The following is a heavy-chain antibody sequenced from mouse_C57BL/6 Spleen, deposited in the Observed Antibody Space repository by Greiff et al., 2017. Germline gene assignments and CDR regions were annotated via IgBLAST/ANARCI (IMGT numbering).Heavy chain of an antibody. Sequence: QVQLQQSGAELVRPGAPVTLSCKASGYTFTDYEMHWVKQTPVHGLEWIGAIDPETGGTAYNQKFKGKAILTADKSSSTAYMELRSLTSEDSAVYYCTKDPHYAMDYWGQGTSVTVSS. CDR2: IDPETGGT. J-gene: IGHJ4*01. CDR1: GYTFTDYE. CDR3: TKDPHYAMDY. V-gene: IGHV1-15*01.